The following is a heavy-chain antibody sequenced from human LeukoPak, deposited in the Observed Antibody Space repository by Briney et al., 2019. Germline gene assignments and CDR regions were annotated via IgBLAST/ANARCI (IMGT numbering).Heavy chain of an antibody. CDR3: ARLETFSYSFDY. CDR1: GFTFSSYG. J-gene: IGHJ4*02. V-gene: IGHV3-33*01. CDR2: IWHDGSNK. Sequence: GGSLRLSCAASGFTFSSYGMHWVRQAPGKGLEWVAVIWHDGSNKYYADPVKSRFTISRDNSKNTLYLQMNSLRAEDTAVYYCARLETFSYSFDYWGQGTLVTVSS. D-gene: IGHD1-26*01.